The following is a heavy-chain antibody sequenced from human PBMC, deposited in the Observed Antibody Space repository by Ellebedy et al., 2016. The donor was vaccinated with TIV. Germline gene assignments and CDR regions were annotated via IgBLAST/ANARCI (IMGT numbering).Heavy chain of an antibody. CDR3: ARKSESLLVTGGDC. V-gene: IGHV3-66*01. J-gene: IGHJ4*02. CDR2: ISSGGET. CDR1: GFTVSHNY. D-gene: IGHD3-16*01. Sequence: PGGSLRLSCAASGFTVSHNYMTWVRQAPGKGLECVSIISSGGETHYADSVKGRFIISRDSSKNTLNLQMNSLRAEDTAVYYCARKSESLLVTGGDCWGQGALVTVSS.